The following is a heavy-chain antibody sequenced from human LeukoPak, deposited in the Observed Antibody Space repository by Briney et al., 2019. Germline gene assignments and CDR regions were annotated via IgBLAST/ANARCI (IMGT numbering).Heavy chain of an antibody. CDR3: ARDISWLGFDY. J-gene: IGHJ4*02. V-gene: IGHV4-34*01. D-gene: IGHD6-19*01. Sequence: SETLSLTCAVYGGSFSGYYWSWMRQPPGKGLEWIGEINHSGSTNYNPSLKSRVTISVDTSKNQFSLKLSSVTAADTAVYYCARDISWLGFDYWGQGILVTVSS. CDR2: INHSGST. CDR1: GGSFSGYY.